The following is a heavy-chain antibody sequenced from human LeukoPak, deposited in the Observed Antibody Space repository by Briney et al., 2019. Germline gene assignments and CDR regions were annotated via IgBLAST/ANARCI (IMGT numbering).Heavy chain of an antibody. J-gene: IGHJ4*02. V-gene: IGHV4-59*01. CDR3: ARAGYDSSGVYFDY. CDR1: GGSISSYY. D-gene: IGHD3-22*01. CDR2: IYCSGST. Sequence: SETLSLTCTVSGGSISSYYWSWIRQPPGKGLEWIGYIYCSGSTNYNPSLKSRVTISVDTSKNQFSLKLSSVTAADTAVYYCARAGYDSSGVYFDYWGQGTLVTVSS.